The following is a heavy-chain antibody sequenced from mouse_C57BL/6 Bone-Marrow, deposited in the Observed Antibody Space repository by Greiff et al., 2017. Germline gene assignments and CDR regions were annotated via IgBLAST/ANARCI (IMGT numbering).Heavy chain of an antibody. Sequence: EVKLMESGGGLVQPGGSMKLSCVASGFTFSNYWMNWVRQSPEKGLEWVAQIRLKSDNYATHYAESVKGRFPISRDDSKSSVYLQMNNLRAEDTGIYYCSPRGDWYFDVWGTGTTVTVSS. CDR1: GFTFSNYW. J-gene: IGHJ1*03. CDR2: IRLKSDNYAT. D-gene: IGHD2-10*02. V-gene: IGHV6-3*01. CDR3: SPRGDWYFDV.